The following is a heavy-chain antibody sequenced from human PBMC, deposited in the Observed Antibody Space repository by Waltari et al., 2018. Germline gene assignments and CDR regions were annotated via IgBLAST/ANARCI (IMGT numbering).Heavy chain of an antibody. J-gene: IGHJ4*02. V-gene: IGHV4-38-2*01. D-gene: IGHD6-19*01. CDR1: GYSISSGYY. CDR2: IYHSGST. Sequence: QVQLQESGPGLVKPSETLSLTCAASGYSISSGYYWGWIRQPPGKGLEWIGSIYHSGSTYYNPSLKSRVTISVDTSKNQFSLKLSSVTAADTAVYYCARVWAVAGRFDYWGQGTLVTVSS. CDR3: ARVWAVAGRFDY.